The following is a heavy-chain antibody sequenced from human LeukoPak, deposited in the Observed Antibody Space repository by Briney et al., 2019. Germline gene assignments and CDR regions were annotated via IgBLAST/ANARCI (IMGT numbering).Heavy chain of an antibody. V-gene: IGHV1-8*01. D-gene: IGHD6-13*01. J-gene: IGHJ5*02. CDR3: ARGRSRRDNWFDP. CDR1: GYTFTSYD. Sequence: GASVKVSCKASGYTFTSYDINWVRQANGQGLEWMGWMNPNSGNTGYAQKFQGRVTMTRNTSISTAYTELSSLRSEDTAVYYCARGRSRRDNWFDPWGQGTLVTVSS. CDR2: MNPNSGNT.